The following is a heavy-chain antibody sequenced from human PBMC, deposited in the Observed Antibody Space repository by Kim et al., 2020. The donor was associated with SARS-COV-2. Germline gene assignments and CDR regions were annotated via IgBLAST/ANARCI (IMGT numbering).Heavy chain of an antibody. V-gene: IGHV1-69*13. J-gene: IGHJ6*02. CDR2: IIPIFGTA. CDR1: GGTFSSYA. Sequence: SVKVSCKASGGTFSSYAISWVRQAPGQGLEWMGGIIPIFGTANYAQKFQGRVTITADESTSTAYMELSSLRSEDTAVYYCARGHIVVVSSPKRVKPPYYGMDVWGQGTTVTVSS. D-gene: IGHD2-21*01. CDR3: ARGHIVVVSSPKRVKPPYYGMDV.